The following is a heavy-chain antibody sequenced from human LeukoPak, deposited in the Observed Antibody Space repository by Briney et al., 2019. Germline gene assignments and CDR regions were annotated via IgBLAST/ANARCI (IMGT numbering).Heavy chain of an antibody. Sequence: AGGSLRLSCAASGFTFSSYAMSWVRQAPGKGLEWVSAILDSGSSTHYADSVKGRFTTSRDNSKNTLFLQMNSLRAEDTAIYYCAKYGPQDSGSSHFDYWGQGALVTVSS. J-gene: IGHJ4*02. CDR3: AKYGPQDSGSSHFDY. V-gene: IGHV3-23*01. CDR1: GFTFSSYA. CDR2: ILDSGSST. D-gene: IGHD1-26*01.